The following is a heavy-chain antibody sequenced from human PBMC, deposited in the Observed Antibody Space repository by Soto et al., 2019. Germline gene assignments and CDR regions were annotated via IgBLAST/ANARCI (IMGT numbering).Heavy chain of an antibody. J-gene: IGHJ6*02. V-gene: IGHV1-46*01. Sequence: ASVKVSCKASGYTFTRYYMHCVRQAPGQGLEWMGIINPSGGSTSYAQKFQGRVTMTRDTSTSTVYMELSSLRSEDTAVYYCARSLITMIVVVTGGMDVWGQGTTVTVSS. CDR3: ARSLITMIVVVTGGMDV. CDR1: GYTFTRYY. CDR2: INPSGGST. D-gene: IGHD3-22*01.